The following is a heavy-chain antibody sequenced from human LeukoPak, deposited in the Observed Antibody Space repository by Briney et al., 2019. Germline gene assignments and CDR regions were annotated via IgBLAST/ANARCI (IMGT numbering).Heavy chain of an antibody. Sequence: GGSLRLSCAASGFTFSSHSMNWVRQAPGKGLEWVSSISSSSSYIYYADSVKGRFTISRDNAKNSLYLQMNSLRAEDTAVYYCARDPRSSSWYYVYYYGMDVWGQGTTVTVSS. J-gene: IGHJ6*02. V-gene: IGHV3-21*01. CDR1: GFTFSSHS. D-gene: IGHD6-13*01. CDR3: ARDPRSSSWYYVYYYGMDV. CDR2: ISSSSSYI.